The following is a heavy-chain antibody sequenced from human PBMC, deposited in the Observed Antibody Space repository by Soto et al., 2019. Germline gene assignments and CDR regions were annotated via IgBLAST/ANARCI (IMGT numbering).Heavy chain of an antibody. CDR3: ARDLGVALATLTLDY. CDR1: GFTFSTYS. D-gene: IGHD2-15*01. Sequence: GSLRLSCAASGFTFSTYSMNWVRQAPGKGLEWVADITTSSSFRFYADSVKGRFTISRDDAKNSLYLQMNSLRAEDTGVYYCARDLGVALATLTLDYWGQGALVTVSS. CDR2: ITTSSSFR. J-gene: IGHJ4*02. V-gene: IGHV3-21*01.